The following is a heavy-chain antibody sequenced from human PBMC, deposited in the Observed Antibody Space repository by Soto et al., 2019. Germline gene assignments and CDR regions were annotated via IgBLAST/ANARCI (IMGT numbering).Heavy chain of an antibody. Sequence: ETLSLTCTVSGGSINTFYWSWVRQPAGKGLEWIGRIFSSGSTSFNPSLESRVAMSVDTSRNHFSLNLSSVTAADMAVYYCAREGSYSAYNFAHGIQLWSFDFWGQGALVTV. CDR1: GGSINTFY. D-gene: IGHD5-12*01. CDR2: IFSSGST. V-gene: IGHV4-4*07. CDR3: AREGSYSAYNFAHGIQLWSFDF. J-gene: IGHJ4*02.